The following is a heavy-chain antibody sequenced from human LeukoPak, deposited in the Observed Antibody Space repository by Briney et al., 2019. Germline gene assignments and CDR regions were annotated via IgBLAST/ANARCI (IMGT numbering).Heavy chain of an antibody. V-gene: IGHV1-18*01. CDR2: ISAYNGNT. D-gene: IGHD3-10*01. J-gene: IGHJ4*02. CDR1: GYTFTSYG. CDR3: ATSFRVYGSGSYDY. Sequence: ASVKVSCKASGYTFTSYGISWVRQAPGQGLEWMGWISAYNGNTNYAQKLQGRVTMTTDTSTSTAYMELRSLRSDDTAVYYCATSFRVYGSGSYDYWGQGTLVTVSS.